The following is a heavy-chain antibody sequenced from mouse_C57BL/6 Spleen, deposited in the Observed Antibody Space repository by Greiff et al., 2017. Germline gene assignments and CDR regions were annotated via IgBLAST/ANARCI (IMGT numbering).Heavy chain of an antibody. CDR2: INPCGGDT. D-gene: IGHD1-1*01. J-gene: IGHJ1*03. CDR1: GYTFTSYW. CDR3: ARGRTTVGFDWYFDV. Sequence: VQLEQPGAELVKPGASVKLSCKASGYTFTSYWMPWVQQRPGRGLEWIGNINPCGGDTKYNQKFKGRATLTGDKPSSTAYMQLSRLRSEDSAVYECARGRTTVGFDWYFDVWGTGTTVTVSS. V-gene: IGHV1-72*01.